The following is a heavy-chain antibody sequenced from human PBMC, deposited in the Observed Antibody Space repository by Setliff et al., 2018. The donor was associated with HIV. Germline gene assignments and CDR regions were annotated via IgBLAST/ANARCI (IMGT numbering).Heavy chain of an antibody. Sequence: ASVKVSCKASGYTFTKSIVHWVRQAPGQGLEWMGAIIPSGGSTGYAEKFQARVTLTRDTSTSTVYMELSGLREEDTAVYYCARDGASGSGYYWADYWGQGTLVTVSS. CDR3: ARDGASGSGYYWADY. J-gene: IGHJ4*02. V-gene: IGHV1-46*01. CDR1: GYTFTKSI. CDR2: IIPSGGST. D-gene: IGHD3-3*01.